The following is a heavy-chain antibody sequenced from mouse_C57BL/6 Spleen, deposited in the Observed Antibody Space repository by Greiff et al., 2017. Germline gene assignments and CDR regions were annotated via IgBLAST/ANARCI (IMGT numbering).Heavy chain of an antibody. CDR3: TKCVYDGSLDY. CDR1: GYTFTDYE. CDR2: IDPETGGT. Sequence: QVQLKESGAALVRPGASVTLSCKASGYTFTDYEMHWVKQTPVHGLEWIGAIDPETGGTAYNQKFKGKAILTADKSSSTAYMELRSLTSEDAAVYYCTKCVYDGSLDYWGQGTTLTVSS. J-gene: IGHJ2*01. D-gene: IGHD1-1*01. V-gene: IGHV1-15*01.